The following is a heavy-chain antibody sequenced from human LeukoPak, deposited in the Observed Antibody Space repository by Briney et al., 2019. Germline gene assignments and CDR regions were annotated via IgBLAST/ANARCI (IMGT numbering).Heavy chain of an antibody. CDR3: ASPVGATTVRAFDI. J-gene: IGHJ3*02. CDR2: TRNEANIYTT. CDR1: GSIFSDHY. D-gene: IGHD1-26*01. Sequence: PGGSLRLSCAAPGSIFSDHYMDWVRQAPGKGLEWVGRTRNEANIYTTKYAASVKGRFTISRDDSKNSLYLQMNSLKTEDTAVYYCASPVGATTVRAFDIWGQGTMVTVSS. V-gene: IGHV3-72*01.